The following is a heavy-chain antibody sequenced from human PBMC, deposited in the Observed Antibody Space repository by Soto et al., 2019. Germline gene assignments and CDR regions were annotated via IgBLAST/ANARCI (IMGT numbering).Heavy chain of an antibody. D-gene: IGHD6-19*01. V-gene: IGHV4-59*01. CDR1: GGSISSYY. Sequence: PSETLSLTCTVSGGSISSYYWSWIRQPPGKGLEWIGYIYYSGSTNYNPSLKSRVTISVDTSKNQFSLKLSSVPAADTALYYCARAGGSSGWYSHYYYDMEVWGQETTVTVSS. CDR2: IYYSGST. J-gene: IGHJ6*02. CDR3: ARAGGSSGWYSHYYYDMEV.